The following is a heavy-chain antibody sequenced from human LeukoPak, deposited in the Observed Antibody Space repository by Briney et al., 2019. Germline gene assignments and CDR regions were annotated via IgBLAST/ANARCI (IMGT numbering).Heavy chain of an antibody. CDR3: AKDFRGSQDF. V-gene: IGHV3-23*01. CDR2: VTGDGRST. D-gene: IGHD1-26*01. CDR1: GFSFSSVA. Sequence: GGSLRLSCAASGFSFSSVAMSWIRQAPGKGLEWVSTVTGDGRSTYYSGSVKGRFTISRDNSKNTYSLQMNSLRAEDTAIYYCAKDFRGSQDFWVQGTLVTVSS. J-gene: IGHJ4*02.